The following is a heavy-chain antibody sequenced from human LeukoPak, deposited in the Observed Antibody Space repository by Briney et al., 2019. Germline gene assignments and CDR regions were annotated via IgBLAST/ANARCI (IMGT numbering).Heavy chain of an antibody. CDR1: GYTFTSYD. Sequence: GASVKVSCKASGYTFTSYDINWVRQATGQGLEWMGWMNPNSGNTGYAQKFQGRVTMTRNTSISTAYMELSRLRSDDTAVYYCARDRGLIVVVPKNWFDPWGQGTLVTVSS. V-gene: IGHV1-8*01. J-gene: IGHJ5*02. CDR2: MNPNSGNT. CDR3: ARDRGLIVVVPKNWFDP. D-gene: IGHD3-22*01.